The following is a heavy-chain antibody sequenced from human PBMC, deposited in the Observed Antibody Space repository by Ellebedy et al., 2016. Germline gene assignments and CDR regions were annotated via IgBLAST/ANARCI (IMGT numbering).Heavy chain of an antibody. CDR2: INSDGSTT. V-gene: IGHV3-74*01. Sequence: GGSLRLSXAASGFTFNNYWMHWVRQAPGKGLVWVSRINSDGSTTNYADSVRGRFTISRDNAKNTLYLQMNSLGAGDTAIYYCAKEWSGSSWYGDGFDIWGQGTMVTVSS. CDR3: AKEWSGSSWYGDGFDI. CDR1: GFTFNNYW. D-gene: IGHD6-13*01. J-gene: IGHJ3*02.